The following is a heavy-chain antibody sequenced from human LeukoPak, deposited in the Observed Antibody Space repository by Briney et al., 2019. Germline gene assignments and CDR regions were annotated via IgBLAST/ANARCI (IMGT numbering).Heavy chain of an antibody. D-gene: IGHD1-26*01. J-gene: IGHJ3*02. V-gene: IGHV3-66*01. Sequence: GGSLRLSCAASGFTVSSNYMSWVRQAPGKGLEWVSVIYSGGSTYYADSVKGRFTISRDNSKNTLYLQMNSLRAEDTAVYYCARDGRFSFDAFDIWGQGTMVTVSS. CDR2: IYSGGST. CDR1: GFTVSSNY. CDR3: ARDGRFSFDAFDI.